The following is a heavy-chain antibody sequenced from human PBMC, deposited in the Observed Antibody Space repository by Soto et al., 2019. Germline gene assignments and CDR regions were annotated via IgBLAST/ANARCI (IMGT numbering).Heavy chain of an antibody. CDR3: AKGFIISSDTVTTAHLFDY. CDR2: ISGSGGST. V-gene: IGHV3-23*01. D-gene: IGHD4-4*01. CDR1: GFTFSSYA. J-gene: IGHJ4*02. Sequence: PGGSLRLSCAASGFTFSSYAMSWVRQAPGKGLEWVSAISGSGGSTYYADSVKGRFTISRDNSKNTLYLQMNSLRAEDTAVYYCAKGFIISSDTVTTAHLFDYWGQGTLVTVSS.